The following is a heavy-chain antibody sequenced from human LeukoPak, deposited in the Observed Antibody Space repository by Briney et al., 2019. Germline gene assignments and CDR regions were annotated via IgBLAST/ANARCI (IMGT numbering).Heavy chain of an antibody. V-gene: IGHV1-69*06. D-gene: IGHD4-17*01. Sequence: ASVKVSCKASGYTFTSYAMNWVRQAPGQGLEWMGGIIPIFGAANYAQKFQGRVTITADKSTSTSYMELSSLRSEDTAVYYCARDRDYGDYVADYYYYMDVWGKGTTVTVSS. CDR1: GYTFTSYA. CDR2: IIPIFGAA. CDR3: ARDRDYGDYVADYYYYMDV. J-gene: IGHJ6*03.